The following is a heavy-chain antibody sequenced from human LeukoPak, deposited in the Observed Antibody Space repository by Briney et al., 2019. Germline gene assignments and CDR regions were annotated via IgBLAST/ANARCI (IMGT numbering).Heavy chain of an antibody. V-gene: IGHV3-23*01. D-gene: IGHD6-13*01. Sequence: GGFLRLSCAASGFTFSSYAMSWVRQAPGKGLEWVSSFSGTVGSTYYADSVKGRFTISRDSYKNTLYLQMNSLRAEDTAVYYCAKGKNAYGSSSNDYWGQGSLVTVSS. CDR1: GFTFSSYA. CDR3: AKGKNAYGSSSNDY. CDR2: FSGTVGST. J-gene: IGHJ4*02.